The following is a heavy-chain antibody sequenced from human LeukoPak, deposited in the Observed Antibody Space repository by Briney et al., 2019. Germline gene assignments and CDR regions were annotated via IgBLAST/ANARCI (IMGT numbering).Heavy chain of an antibody. J-gene: IGHJ4*02. CDR3: ANQRGGF. Sequence: PGGSLRLSCAASGFIFSSYPMSWVRQAPGKGLEWVSAISGTAENTYYADSVKGRFSISRDNSRNTVHLQMSSLRPEDTAVYYCANQRGGFWGQGTLVTVSS. CDR2: ISGTAENT. D-gene: IGHD3-10*01. CDR1: GFIFSSYP. V-gene: IGHV3-23*01.